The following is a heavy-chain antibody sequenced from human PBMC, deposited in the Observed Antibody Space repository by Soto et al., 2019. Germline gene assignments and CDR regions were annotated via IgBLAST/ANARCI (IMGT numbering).Heavy chain of an antibody. CDR1: GYSFSSYW. CDR3: ARRQLIVVVTATQLGGFDY. Sequence: GESLKISCKGSGYSFSSYWIGWVRQMPGKGLEWMGIIYPGDSDTRYSPSFQGQVTISVDKSINTAYLQWSSLKASDTAMYYCARRQLIVVVTATQLGGFDYWGQGTLVTVSS. V-gene: IGHV5-51*01. D-gene: IGHD2-21*02. CDR2: IYPGDSDT. J-gene: IGHJ4*02.